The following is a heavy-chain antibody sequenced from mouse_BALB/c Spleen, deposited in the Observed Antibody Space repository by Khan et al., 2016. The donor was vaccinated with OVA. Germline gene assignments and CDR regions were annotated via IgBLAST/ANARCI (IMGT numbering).Heavy chain of an antibody. Sequence: QVQLKQSGPGLVAPSQSLSITCTVSGFSLTGYGVNWVRQPPGKGLEWLGMIWGDGSTDYNSALKSRLSISKDNSKSQVFLKRNSLQTDDTARYYCARAYYANYREAMDYWGQGTSVTVSS. D-gene: IGHD2-10*01. CDR2: IWGDGST. V-gene: IGHV2-6-7*01. CDR3: ARAYYANYREAMDY. CDR1: GFSLTGYG. J-gene: IGHJ4*01.